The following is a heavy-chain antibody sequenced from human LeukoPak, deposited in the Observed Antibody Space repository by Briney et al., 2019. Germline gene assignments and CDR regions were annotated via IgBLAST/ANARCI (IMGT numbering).Heavy chain of an antibody. J-gene: IGHJ6*02. CDR1: GFTFSGSA. CDR2: IRSKANSYAP. D-gene: IGHD6-19*01. Sequence: GGSLRLSCAASGFTFSGSAMHWVRQASGKGLEWVGRIRSKANSYAPAYAASVKGRLTISRDDSKNTAYLQMNSLKTEDTAVYYCTRPLSGIAVAGTWYYYYYGMDVWGQGTTVTVSS. V-gene: IGHV3-73*01. CDR3: TRPLSGIAVAGTWYYYYYGMDV.